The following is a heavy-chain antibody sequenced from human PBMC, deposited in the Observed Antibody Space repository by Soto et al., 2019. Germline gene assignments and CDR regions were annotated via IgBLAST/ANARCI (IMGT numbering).Heavy chain of an antibody. CDR3: VKGGYSNVVGAFDI. CDR2: ISSNGGST. D-gene: IGHD4-4*01. Sequence: GGSLRLSCSASGFTFSSYAMHWVRQAPGKGLEYVSAISSNGGSTYYADSVKGRFTISRDNSKNTLYLQMSSLRAEDTAVYYCVKGGYSNVVGAFDIWGQGTMVTVSS. CDR1: GFTFSSYA. V-gene: IGHV3-64D*08. J-gene: IGHJ3*02.